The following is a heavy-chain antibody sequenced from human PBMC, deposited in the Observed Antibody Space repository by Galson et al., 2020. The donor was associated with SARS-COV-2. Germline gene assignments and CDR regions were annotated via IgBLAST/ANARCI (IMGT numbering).Heavy chain of an antibody. CDR1: GFTFSNDW. V-gene: IGHV3-15*01. CDR3: TTDGDCSSNSCYTWYYYYMDV. CDR2: IKSKTDSGTT. D-gene: IGHD2-2*02. J-gene: IGHJ6*03. Sequence: GESLKISCAASGFTFSNDWMSWVRQAPGKGLEWVGRIKSKTDSGTTDYAAPVKGRFTISRDDSKNTLYLQMNSLKTEDTAVYYCTTDGDCSSNSCYTWYYYYMDVWGRGTTVTVSS.